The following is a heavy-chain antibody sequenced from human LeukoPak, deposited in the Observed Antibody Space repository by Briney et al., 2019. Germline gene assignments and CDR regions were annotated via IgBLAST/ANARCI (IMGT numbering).Heavy chain of an antibody. CDR3: ARRLTEYCTKGVCYWFDY. Sequence: SETLSLTCTVSGGSISSSSYYWGWIRQPPGKGLEWIRSIYYSGSTYYNPSLKSRVTISVDTSKNQFSLKLRSVTAADTAVYYCARRLTEYCTKGVCYWFDYWGRGTLVTVS. J-gene: IGHJ4*02. V-gene: IGHV4-39*01. D-gene: IGHD2-8*01. CDR1: GGSISSSSYY. CDR2: IYYSGST.